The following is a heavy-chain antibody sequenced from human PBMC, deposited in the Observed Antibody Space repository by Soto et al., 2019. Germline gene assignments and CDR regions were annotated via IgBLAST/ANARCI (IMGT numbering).Heavy chain of an antibody. V-gene: IGHV3-33*05. CDR3: VRAPAWNFKGMDV. D-gene: IGHD1-7*01. CDR1: GFRFASYG. Sequence: GGSLRLSCVASGFRFASYGFHWVRQAPGKGLEWVAVIINDGSEKNHADSVKGRFTISRENAKNSLYLQMNSLRPGDTAVYYCVRAPAWNFKGMDVWGQGTTVTVSS. CDR2: IINDGSEK. J-gene: IGHJ6*02.